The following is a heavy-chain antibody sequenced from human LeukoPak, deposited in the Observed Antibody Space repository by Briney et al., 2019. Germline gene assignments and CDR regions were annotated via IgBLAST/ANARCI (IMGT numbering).Heavy chain of an antibody. CDR2: IIPIFGTA. CDR3: ARGTRIRSLYYYYMDV. V-gene: IGHV1-69*05. J-gene: IGHJ6*03. CDR1: GGTFSSYA. D-gene: IGHD1-14*01. Sequence: ASVKVSCKASGGTFSSYAISWVRQAPGQGLEWMGRIIPIFGTANYAQKFQGRVTITTDESTSTAYMELSSLRSEDTAVYYCARGTRIRSLYYYYMDVWGKGTTVTVSS.